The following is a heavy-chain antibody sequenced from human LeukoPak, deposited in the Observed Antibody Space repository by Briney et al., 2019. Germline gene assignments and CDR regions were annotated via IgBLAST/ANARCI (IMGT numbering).Heavy chain of an antibody. D-gene: IGHD5-18*01. CDR3: AKSFGRYSYVTPYYFDY. CDR1: GFTFSSYA. J-gene: IGHJ4*02. CDR2: ISGGST. V-gene: IGHV3-23*01. Sequence: GGSLRLSCAASGFTFSSYAMSWVRQAPGKGLEWVSAISGGSTYYADSVKGRFTISRDNSKNTLYLQMNSLRAEDTAVYYCAKSFGRYSYVTPYYFDYWGQGTLVTVSS.